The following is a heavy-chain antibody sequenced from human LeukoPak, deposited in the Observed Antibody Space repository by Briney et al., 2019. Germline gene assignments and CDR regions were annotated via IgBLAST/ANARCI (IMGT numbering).Heavy chain of an antibody. D-gene: IGHD3-22*01. CDR1: GGTFSSYA. Sequence: SVKVSCKASGGTFSSYAISWVRQAPGQGLEWMGGIIPIFGTANYAQKFQGRVTITADESTSTAYMELSSLRSEDTAVYYCARVRGGDYYDSSGPGSFDIWGQGTMVTVSA. J-gene: IGHJ3*02. CDR2: IIPIFGTA. CDR3: ARVRGGDYYDSSGPGSFDI. V-gene: IGHV1-69*13.